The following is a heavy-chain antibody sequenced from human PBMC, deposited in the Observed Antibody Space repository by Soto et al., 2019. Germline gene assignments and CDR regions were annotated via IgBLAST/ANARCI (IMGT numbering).Heavy chain of an antibody. CDR2: IYHSGST. CDR1: GGSISSGGYS. J-gene: IGHJ5*02. Sequence: SETLSLTCAVSGGSISSGGYSWSWIRQPPGKGLEWIAYIYHSGSTYYNPSLKSRVTISVDRSKNQFSLKLSSMTAADTAVYYCARVPYPWGHGTLVAV. CDR3: ARVPYP. V-gene: IGHV4-30-2*01.